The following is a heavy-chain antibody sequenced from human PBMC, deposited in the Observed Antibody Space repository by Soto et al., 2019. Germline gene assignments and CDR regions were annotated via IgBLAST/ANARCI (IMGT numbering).Heavy chain of an antibody. V-gene: IGHV1-3*01. Sequence: ASVKVSCKASGYTFTSYAMHWVRQAPGQRLEWMGWINAGNGNTKYSQKFQGRVTITRDTSASTAYMELSSLRSEDTAVYYCARADYDYIWGSYRYSLWFDPWGQGTLVTVSS. CDR1: GYTFTSYA. J-gene: IGHJ5*02. CDR3: ARADYDYIWGSYRYSLWFDP. D-gene: IGHD3-16*02. CDR2: INAGNGNT.